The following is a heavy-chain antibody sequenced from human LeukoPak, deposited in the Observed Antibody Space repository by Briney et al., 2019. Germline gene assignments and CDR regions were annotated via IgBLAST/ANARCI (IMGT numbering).Heavy chain of an antibody. V-gene: IGHV1-18*01. J-gene: IGHJ5*02. CDR1: GYTFTSYG. CDR3: ARDKSVGDNAWWFDP. CDR2: ISAYNGNT. D-gene: IGHD1-26*01. Sequence: GASVKVSCKASGYTFTSYGISWVRQAPGQGLEWMGWISAYNGNTNYAQKLQGRVTMTTDTSTSTDYMELSSLRSEDTAIYYCARDKSVGDNAWWFDPWGQGTLVTVSS.